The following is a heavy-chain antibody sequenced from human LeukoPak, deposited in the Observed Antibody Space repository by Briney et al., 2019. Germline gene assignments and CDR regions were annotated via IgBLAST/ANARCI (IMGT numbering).Heavy chain of an antibody. CDR1: GYTFTGYY. CDR2: INPNSGGT. CDR3: ARDKWPLRYFFDY. Sequence: ASVKVSCKASGYTFTGYYMHWVRQAPGHGLEWMGWINPNSGGTSYAQKFQGRVTITRDTSTSTAYLELSRLRSDDTAVYYCARDKWPLRYFFDYWGQGTLVTVSS. D-gene: IGHD3-16*01. J-gene: IGHJ4*02. V-gene: IGHV1-2*02.